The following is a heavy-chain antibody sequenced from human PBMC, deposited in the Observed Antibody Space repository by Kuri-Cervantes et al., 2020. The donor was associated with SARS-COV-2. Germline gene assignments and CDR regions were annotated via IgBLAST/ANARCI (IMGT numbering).Heavy chain of an antibody. Sequence: GESLKISCAASGFTFSSYSMNWVRQAPGKGLEWVSSISSSSSYIYYADSVKGRFTISGDNAKTSVYLQMNSLRAEDTAVYYCARDRAGGYGSGYQYYFDSWGQGTLVTVSS. CDR1: GFTFSSYS. D-gene: IGHD5-18*01. J-gene: IGHJ4*02. V-gene: IGHV3-21*01. CDR3: ARDRAGGYGSGYQYYFDS. CDR2: ISSSSSYI.